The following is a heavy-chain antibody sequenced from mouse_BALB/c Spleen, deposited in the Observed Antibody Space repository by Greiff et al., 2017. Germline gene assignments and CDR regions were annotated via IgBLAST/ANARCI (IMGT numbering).Heavy chain of an antibody. V-gene: IGHV2-6-7*01. J-gene: IGHJ4*01. CDR1: GFSLTSYG. CDR2: IWGDGST. Sequence: VQLQQSGPGLVQPSQSLSITCTVSGFSLTSYGVNWVRQPPGKGLEWLGMIWGDGSTDYNSALKSRLSISKDNSKSQVFLKMNSLQTDDTARYYCARDLGREEYYAMDYWGQGTSVTVSS. CDR3: ARDLGREEYYAMDY. D-gene: IGHD4-1*01.